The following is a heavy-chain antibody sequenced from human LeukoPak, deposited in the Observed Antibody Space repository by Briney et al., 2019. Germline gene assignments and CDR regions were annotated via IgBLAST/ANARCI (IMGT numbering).Heavy chain of an antibody. CDR2: IYYNGNT. CDR1: GDSISSSDYY. D-gene: IGHD5-12*01. CDR3: ARLADDYFYYYYMDV. Sequence: SETLSLTCTVSGDSISSSDYYWAWIRQPPGKGLEWIGNIYYNGNTYYNSSLKSRVTISIDTSKKQFSLRLNAVTAADTAVYYCARLADDYFYYYYMDVWGKGTTVTVSS. V-gene: IGHV4-39*07. J-gene: IGHJ6*03.